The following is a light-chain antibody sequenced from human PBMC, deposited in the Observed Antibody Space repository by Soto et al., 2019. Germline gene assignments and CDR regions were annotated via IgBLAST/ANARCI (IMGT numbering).Light chain of an antibody. CDR1: QGIRND. CDR2: DVS. Sequence: DIQMTQSPSSLSASVGDRVTITCRASQGIRNDLGWYQQKPGKAPTLLIYDVSRLESGVPSRYSGSGSGTEFTLTINSLQHDDFANYYCQQYDSYYTFGQGTQVDIK. J-gene: IGKJ2*01. CDR3: QQYDSYYT. V-gene: IGKV1-17*01.